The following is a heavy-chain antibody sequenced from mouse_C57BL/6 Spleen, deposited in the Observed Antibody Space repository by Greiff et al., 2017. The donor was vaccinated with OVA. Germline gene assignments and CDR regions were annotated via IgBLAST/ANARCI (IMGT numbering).Heavy chain of an antibody. CDR3: AREGYDYDEGYFDY. CDR1: GYTFTSYG. D-gene: IGHD2-4*01. Sequence: VKLMESGAELARPGASVKLSCKASGYTFTSYGISWVKQRTGQGLEWIGEIYPRSGNTYYNEKFKGKATLTADKSSSTAYMELRSLTSEDSAVXFCAREGYDYDEGYFDYWGQGTTLTVSS. CDR2: IYPRSGNT. V-gene: IGHV1-81*01. J-gene: IGHJ2*01.